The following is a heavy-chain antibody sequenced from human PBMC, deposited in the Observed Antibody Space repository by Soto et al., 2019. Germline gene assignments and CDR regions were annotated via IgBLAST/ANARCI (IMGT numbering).Heavy chain of an antibody. J-gene: IGHJ4*02. D-gene: IGHD7-27*01. Sequence: SETLSLTCTVSGGSVSSYYWSWLRQSPGKRLEWIGYIHYSGITKYNPSLKSRVTISLDTSKNQFSLKLSSVTAADSAVYYCARHPGASFDYWGQGTLVTVSS. V-gene: IGHV4-59*02. CDR3: ARHPGASFDY. CDR1: GGSVSSYY. CDR2: IHYSGIT.